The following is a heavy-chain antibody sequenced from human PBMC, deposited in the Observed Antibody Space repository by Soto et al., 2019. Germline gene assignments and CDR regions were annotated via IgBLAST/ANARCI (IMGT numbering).Heavy chain of an antibody. CDR1: GFTFSSYS. CDR3: ARESWELLRV. D-gene: IGHD1-26*01. V-gene: IGHV3-48*02. CDR2: ISSSSTI. J-gene: IGHJ4*02. Sequence: GGSLRLSCAASGFTFSSYSMNWVRQAPGKGLEWVSYISSSSTIYYADSVKGRFTISRDNAKNSLYLQMNSLRDEDTAVYYCARESWELLRVWGQGTLVTVSS.